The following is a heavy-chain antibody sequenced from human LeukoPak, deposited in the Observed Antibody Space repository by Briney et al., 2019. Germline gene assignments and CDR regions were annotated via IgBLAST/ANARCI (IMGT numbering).Heavy chain of an antibody. D-gene: IGHD2-8*01. V-gene: IGHV3-30-3*01. CDR1: GFSFSRYA. CDR3: AQDVPIERVPGVGPGS. CDR2: ISYDGSNK. J-gene: IGHJ5*02. Sequence: HPGGSLRLSCVASGFSFSRYAIHWVRQAPGKGLEWVAVISYDGSNKYYADSVKGRFTISRDNSKNTVYLQMSSLRTEDTAVYFCAQDVPIERVPGVGPGSWGQGTLVTVSS.